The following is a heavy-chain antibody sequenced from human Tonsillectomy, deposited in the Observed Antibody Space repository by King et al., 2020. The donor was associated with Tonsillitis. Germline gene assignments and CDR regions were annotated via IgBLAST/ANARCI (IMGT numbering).Heavy chain of an antibody. CDR1: GYTFTGYY. CDR2: IKPNSGGT. CDR3: ARAIIVGASGGNY. Sequence: EQLVQSGAEVKKPGASVKVSCKASGYTFTGYYMHWVRQAPGQGLEWMGWIKPNSGGTNYAQKFQGRVTMTRDTSISTAYMELSRLRSDDTAVYYCARAIIVGASGGNYWGQGTLVTVSS. J-gene: IGHJ4*02. V-gene: IGHV1-2*02. D-gene: IGHD1-26*01.